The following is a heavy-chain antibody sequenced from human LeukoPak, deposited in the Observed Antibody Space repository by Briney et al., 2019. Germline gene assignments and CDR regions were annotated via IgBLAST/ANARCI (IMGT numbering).Heavy chain of an antibody. V-gene: IGHV3-21*01. D-gene: IGHD1-1*01. J-gene: IGHJ4*02. CDR3: AREPTGDY. Sequence: PGGSLRLSCAASGFTFSSYSINWVRQAPGKGLEWVSSISSGGTFMYYADSVKGRFTISRDNAKKSVFLQMNSLRAEDSAVYYCAREPTGDYWGQGTLVTVSS. CDR2: ISSGGTFM. CDR1: GFTFSSYS.